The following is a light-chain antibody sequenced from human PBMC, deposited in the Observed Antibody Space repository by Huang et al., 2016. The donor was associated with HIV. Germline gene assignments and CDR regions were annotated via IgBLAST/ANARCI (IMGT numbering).Light chain of an antibody. J-gene: IGKJ1*01. CDR2: DAS. CDR3: QRYNNWPPWT. CDR1: QSVNNK. V-gene: IGKV3-15*01. Sequence: EVVMTQSPVTLSVSPGERATLSCRASQSVNNKLAWFQQKPGQAPRLLIHDASIRATGIPDRFSGSGSETEFTLTISSLQSEDFAVYYCQRYNNWPPWTFDQGTKVEIK.